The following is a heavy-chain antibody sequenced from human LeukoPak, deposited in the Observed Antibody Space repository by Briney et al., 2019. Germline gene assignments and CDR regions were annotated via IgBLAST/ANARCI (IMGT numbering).Heavy chain of an antibody. CDR1: GGSISNGDYY. CDR3: ARGPGTDCSGGSCYSDWFDP. D-gene: IGHD2-15*01. Sequence: ASETLSLTCTVSGGSISNGDYYWSWIRQPPGKGLEWIGEINHSGSTNYNLSLKSRVTISVDTSKNQFSLKLSSVTAADTAVYYCARGPGTDCSGGSCYSDWFDPWGQGTLVTVSS. V-gene: IGHV4-34*01. J-gene: IGHJ5*02. CDR2: INHSGST.